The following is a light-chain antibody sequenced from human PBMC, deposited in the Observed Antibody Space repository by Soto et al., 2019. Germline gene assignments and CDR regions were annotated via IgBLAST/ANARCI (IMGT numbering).Light chain of an antibody. J-gene: IGKJ2*01. CDR3: QQYYTYRYT. Sequence: DIPMTQSPSTLSASVGDRVTITCRASQSISNWLAWYQQEPGKAPKLLIYDASNLESGVPSRFSGSGSGTEFTLTIASLQPDDFATYYCQQYYTYRYTFGQGTKLEIK. CDR1: QSISNW. V-gene: IGKV1-5*01. CDR2: DAS.